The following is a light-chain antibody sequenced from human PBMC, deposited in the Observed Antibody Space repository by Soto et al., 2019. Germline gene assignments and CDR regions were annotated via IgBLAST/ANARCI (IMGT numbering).Light chain of an antibody. Sequence: SYELTQPPSVSVAPGKTARITCGGNNIGSKSVHWYQQKPGQAPVLVIYYDSDRPSGIPERFSGSNSGNTATLTISRVEAGDEADYYCPVWDSSSDRVVFGGGTKVTVL. J-gene: IGLJ2*01. CDR1: NIGSKS. V-gene: IGLV3-21*04. CDR3: PVWDSSSDRVV. CDR2: YDS.